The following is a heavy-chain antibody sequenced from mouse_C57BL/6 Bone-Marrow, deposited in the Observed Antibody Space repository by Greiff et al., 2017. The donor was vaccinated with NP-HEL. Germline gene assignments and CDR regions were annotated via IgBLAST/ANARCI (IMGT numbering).Heavy chain of an antibody. J-gene: IGHJ2*01. D-gene: IGHD1-1*01. Sequence: EVMLVESGGGLVKPGGSLKLSCAASGFTFSDYGMHWVRQAPEKGLEWVAYISSGSSTIYYADTVKGRFTISRDNAKNTLFLQMTSLRSEDTAMYYCARGGDYYGSSYGYWGQGTTLTVSS. CDR2: ISSGSSTI. CDR1: GFTFSDYG. V-gene: IGHV5-17*01. CDR3: ARGGDYYGSSYGY.